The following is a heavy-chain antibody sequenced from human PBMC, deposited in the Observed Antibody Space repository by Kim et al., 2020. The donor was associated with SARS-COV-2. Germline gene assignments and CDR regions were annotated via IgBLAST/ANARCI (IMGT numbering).Heavy chain of an antibody. D-gene: IGHD1-26*01. CDR3: ARVTSGSYDAFDI. J-gene: IGHJ3*02. V-gene: IGHV4-59*01. Sequence: TPPLKSRVTISVDTSKKQFSLKLSSVTAADTAVYYCARVTSGSYDAFDIWGQGTMVTVSS.